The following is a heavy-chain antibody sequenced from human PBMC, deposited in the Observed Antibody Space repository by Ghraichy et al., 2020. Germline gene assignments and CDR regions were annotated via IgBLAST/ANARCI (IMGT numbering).Heavy chain of an antibody. V-gene: IGHV3-33*01. CDR1: GFTFSSYG. J-gene: IGHJ6*02. CDR2: IWYDGSNK. D-gene: IGHD6-19*01. CDR3: AREYTPRGWYNGMDV. Sequence: GGSLRLSCAASGFTFSSYGMHWVRQAPGKGLEWVAVIWYDGSNKYYADSVKGRFTISRDNSKNTLYLQMNSLRAEDTAVYYCAREYTPRGWYNGMDVWGQGTTVTVSS.